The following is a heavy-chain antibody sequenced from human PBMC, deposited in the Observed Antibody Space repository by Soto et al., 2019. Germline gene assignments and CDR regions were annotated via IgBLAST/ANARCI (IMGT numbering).Heavy chain of an antibody. CDR3: ARYGDGLVDPCGMDV. Sequence: SETLSLTCTVSGGPISSGGYYWSWIRQHPGKGLEWIGYIYYSGSTYYNPSLKSRVTISVDTSKNQFSLKLSSVTAADTAVYYCARYGDGLVDPCGMDVWGQGTTVTVSS. V-gene: IGHV4-31*03. D-gene: IGHD3-9*01. CDR1: GGPISSGGYY. J-gene: IGHJ6*02. CDR2: IYYSGST.